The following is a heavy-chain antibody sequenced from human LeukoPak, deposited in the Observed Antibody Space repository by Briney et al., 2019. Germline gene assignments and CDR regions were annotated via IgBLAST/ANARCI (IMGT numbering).Heavy chain of an antibody. V-gene: IGHV3-23*01. Sequence: GSLRLSCAASGFTFSSYAMSWVRQAPGKGLEWVSAISGSGGSTYYADSVKGRFTISRDNSKNTLYLKMNSLRAEDTAVYYCAKDYYGSGSYDYWGQGTLVTVSS. D-gene: IGHD3-10*01. CDR2: ISGSGGST. J-gene: IGHJ4*02. CDR1: GFTFSSYA. CDR3: AKDYYGSGSYDY.